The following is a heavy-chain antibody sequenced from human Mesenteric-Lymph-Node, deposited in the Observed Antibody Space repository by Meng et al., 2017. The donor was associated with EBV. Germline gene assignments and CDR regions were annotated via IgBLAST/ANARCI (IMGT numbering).Heavy chain of an antibody. V-gene: IGHV4-34*01. CDR3: AREMSIAAAGSPLAY. Sequence: QGQLQQWGEGLLKPSETLSLTCGVYGGSFSGYYWSWIRQPPGKGLEWIGEINHSGVASYNPSLRSRVTISLDTSKNQFSLKLNSVTAADTAVYYCAREMSIAAAGSPLAYWGQGTLVTVSS. CDR1: GGSFSGYY. D-gene: IGHD6-13*01. J-gene: IGHJ4*02. CDR2: INHSGVA.